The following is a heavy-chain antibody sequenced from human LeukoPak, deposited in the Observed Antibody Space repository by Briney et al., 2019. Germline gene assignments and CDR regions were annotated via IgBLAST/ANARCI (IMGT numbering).Heavy chain of an antibody. CDR1: GGTFSSYA. Sequence: SVKVSCKASGGTFSSYAISWVRQAPGQGREWMGRIIPIFGTANYAQKFRGRVTITTDESTSTAYMELSSLRSEDTAVYYCARETGIFDYFDYWGQGTLVTVSS. V-gene: IGHV1-69*05. J-gene: IGHJ4*02. D-gene: IGHD3-3*01. CDR2: IIPIFGTA. CDR3: ARETGIFDYFDY.